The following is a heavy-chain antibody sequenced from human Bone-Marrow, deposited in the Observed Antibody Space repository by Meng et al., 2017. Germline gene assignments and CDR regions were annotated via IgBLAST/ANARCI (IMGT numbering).Heavy chain of an antibody. CDR1: GYTFTDYY. V-gene: IGHV1-2*02. D-gene: IGHD3-10*01. CDR3: ARDIGFGSLDS. Sequence: ASVKVSCKASGYTFTDYYIHWVRQAPGQGLEWMGWINPNSGDTSYAQKFQGRVTMTRDTSIGTAYVELSRLRSDDTAVYYCARDIGFGSLDSWGQGTPVTVSS. CDR2: INPNSGDT. J-gene: IGHJ4*02.